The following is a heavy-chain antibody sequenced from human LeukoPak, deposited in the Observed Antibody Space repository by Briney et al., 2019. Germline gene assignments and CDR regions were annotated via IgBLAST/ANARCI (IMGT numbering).Heavy chain of an antibody. J-gene: IGHJ6*03. CDR2: IYYSGST. CDR3: ARDLKKGYYYMDV. CDR1: GGSISSYY. V-gene: IGHV4-59*01. Sequence: SETLSLTCTVSGGSISSYYWSWIRQPPGKGLEWIGYIYYSGSTNYNPSLKSRVTISVDTSKNQFSLKLSSVTAADTAVYYCARDLKKGYYYMDVGGKGTTVTVSS.